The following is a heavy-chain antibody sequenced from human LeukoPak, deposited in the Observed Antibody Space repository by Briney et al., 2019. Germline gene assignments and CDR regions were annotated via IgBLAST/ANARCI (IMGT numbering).Heavy chain of an antibody. J-gene: IGHJ3*02. CDR1: GFTFSSYG. CDR2: IRYDGSNK. V-gene: IGHV3-30*02. CDR3: AKSTIVGATVDAFDI. D-gene: IGHD1-26*01. Sequence: QPGGSLRLSCAASGFTFSSYGMHWVRQAPGKGLEWVAFIRYDGSNKYYADSVKGRFTISRDNSKNTLYLQMNSLRAEDTAVYYCAKSTIVGATVDAFDIWGQGTMVTVSS.